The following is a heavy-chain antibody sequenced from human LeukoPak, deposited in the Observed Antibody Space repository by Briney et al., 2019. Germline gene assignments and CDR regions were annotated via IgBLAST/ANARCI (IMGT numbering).Heavy chain of an antibody. D-gene: IGHD3-10*01. CDR3: TTDLGLTMIRGVIVK. V-gene: IGHV3-15*01. CDR2: IKSKGDGETT. Sequence: GGSLRLSCADSGFSFTNAWMTWVRQAPGKGLEWVGRIKSKGDGETTDYAAPMEGRFFMSRDDSKATLYLQMNSLKTEDTAVYYCTTDLGLTMIRGVIVKWGQGTLVTVSS. J-gene: IGHJ4*02. CDR1: GFSFTNAW.